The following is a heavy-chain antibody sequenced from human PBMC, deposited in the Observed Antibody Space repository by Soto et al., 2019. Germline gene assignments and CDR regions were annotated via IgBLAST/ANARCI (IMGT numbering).Heavy chain of an antibody. Sequence: SETLSLTCTVSGSSISSGDYYWSWIRQPPGKGLEWIGYIYYSGSTYYNPSLKSRVTISVDTSKNQFSLKLSSVTAADTAVYYCASRYCPHSRYYYYGMDVWGQGTTVTV. J-gene: IGHJ6*02. CDR2: IYYSGST. D-gene: IGHD2-15*01. CDR3: ASRYCPHSRYYYYGMDV. V-gene: IGHV4-30-4*01. CDR1: GSSISSGDYY.